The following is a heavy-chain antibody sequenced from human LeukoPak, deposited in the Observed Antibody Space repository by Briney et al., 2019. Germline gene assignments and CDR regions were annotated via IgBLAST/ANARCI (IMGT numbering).Heavy chain of an antibody. V-gene: IGHV4-34*01. Sequence: SETLSLTCAVYGGPFSGYYWSWIRQPPGKGLEWIGEINHSGSTNYNPSLKSRVTISVDTSKNQFSLKLSSVTAADTAVYYCARRRVRNWFDPWGQGTLVTVSS. J-gene: IGHJ5*02. CDR1: GGPFSGYY. D-gene: IGHD6-19*01. CDR2: INHSGST. CDR3: ARRRVRNWFDP.